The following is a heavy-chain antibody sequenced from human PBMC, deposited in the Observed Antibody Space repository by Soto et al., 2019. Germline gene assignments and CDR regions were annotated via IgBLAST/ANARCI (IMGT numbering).Heavy chain of an antibody. CDR2: IGPYNGNT. Sequence: QVHLVQSGAEVKKPGASVKVSCKASGYTFNNYGISWVRQAPGQGLEWMGWIGPYNGNTDHAQTFQGRVTMTTDTSPNTAYMELRSLRSDDTALYYCARCYCSVGSCYTCWHFDLWGRGTLVTVSS. V-gene: IGHV1-18*01. J-gene: IGHJ2*01. CDR3: ARCYCSVGSCYTCWHFDL. CDR1: GYTFNNYG. D-gene: IGHD2-15*01.